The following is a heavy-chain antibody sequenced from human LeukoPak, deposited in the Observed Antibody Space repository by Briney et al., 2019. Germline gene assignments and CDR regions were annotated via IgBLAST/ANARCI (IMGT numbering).Heavy chain of an antibody. CDR1: GITFRNYW. V-gene: IGHV3-7*01. J-gene: IGHJ3*02. CDR3: ATEPGIGYAFDI. Sequence: PGGSLRLSCVASGITFRNYWMSWVRQAPGKGLEWVANINPDGSTQNYVHSVKGRFTISRDNAKNSPSLQMNSLRAEDTAVYYCATEPGIGYAFDIWGQGTMVTVSS. D-gene: IGHD2-15*01. CDR2: INPDGSTQ.